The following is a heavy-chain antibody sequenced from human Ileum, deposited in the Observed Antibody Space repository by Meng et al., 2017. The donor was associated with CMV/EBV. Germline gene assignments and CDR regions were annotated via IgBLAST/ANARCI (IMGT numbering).Heavy chain of an antibody. CDR1: GGSFRGYD. V-gene: IGHV4-34*01. CDR3: ARGDGSGSYYKN. Sequence: FAVYGGSFRGYDWSWMRQPPGKGLEWIGEINRGGDTNYNPSVKSRVTISVDTSKNQFSLNLNSVTAADTAMYYCARGDGSGSYYKNWGQGTLVTVSS. CDR2: INRGGDT. D-gene: IGHD3-10*01. J-gene: IGHJ4*02.